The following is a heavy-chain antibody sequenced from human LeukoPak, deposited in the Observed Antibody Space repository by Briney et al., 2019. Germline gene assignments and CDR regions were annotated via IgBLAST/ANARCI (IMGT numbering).Heavy chain of an antibody. J-gene: IGHJ4*02. V-gene: IGHV3-64*01. Sequence: GGSLRLSCAASGFTFSDCAMHWVRQAPGKGLEFVSVIGSFGVYTYYANSVKGRFTISRDNSKSTVSLHMGGLSDEDMAVYYCASTPHGRTNWNYYDYWGRGTLVTVSS. D-gene: IGHD1-1*01. CDR2: IGSFGVYT. CDR1: GFTFSDCA. CDR3: ASTPHGRTNWNYYDY.